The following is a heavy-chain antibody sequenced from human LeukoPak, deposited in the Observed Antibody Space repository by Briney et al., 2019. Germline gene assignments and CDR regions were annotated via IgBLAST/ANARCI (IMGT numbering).Heavy chain of an antibody. CDR2: IYHSGST. V-gene: IGHV4-4*02. J-gene: IGHJ4*02. Sequence: PSGTLSLTCAVSGASISSNNWWWSWVRQPPGKGPEWIGEIYHSGSTNYNPSLKSRVTMSVDTSKNQFSLKLSSVTAADTAVYYCASISLVVVTLRDYWGQGTLVTVSS. CDR3: ASISLVVVTLRDY. D-gene: IGHD3-22*01. CDR1: GASISSNNW.